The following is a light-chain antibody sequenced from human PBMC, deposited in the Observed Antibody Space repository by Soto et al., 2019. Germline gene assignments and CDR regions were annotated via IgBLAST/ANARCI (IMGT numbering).Light chain of an antibody. V-gene: IGKV3-15*01. CDR3: QQYNNWPRT. Sequence: EIVMTQSPATLSVSQGERATLSCRASQSVSSNLAWYQQKPGQAPRLLIYGASTRATGIPARFSGSGSGTEFTLTISSLQSEDFAVYYCQQYNNWPRTFCQGTKV. CDR2: GAS. J-gene: IGKJ1*01. CDR1: QSVSSN.